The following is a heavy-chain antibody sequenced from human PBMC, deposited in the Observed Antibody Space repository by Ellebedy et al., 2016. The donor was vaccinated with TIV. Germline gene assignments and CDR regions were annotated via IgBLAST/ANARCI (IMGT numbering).Heavy chain of an antibody. Sequence: GESLKISCAASGFGFSSYWMSWVRYLPGKGLEWVANIKPDGSETKYVDSVRGRFTISRDNANNTLYLQMTSLRAEDTAVYSCAKDYRWGQGILVTVSS. CDR1: GFGFSSYW. CDR3: AKDYR. D-gene: IGHD3-16*02. J-gene: IGHJ4*02. V-gene: IGHV3-7*03. CDR2: IKPDGSET.